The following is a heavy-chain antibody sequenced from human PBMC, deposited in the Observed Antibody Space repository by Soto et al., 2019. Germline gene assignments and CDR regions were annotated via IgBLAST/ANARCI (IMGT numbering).Heavy chain of an antibody. D-gene: IGHD6-13*01. J-gene: IGHJ6*02. Sequence: SETLSLTCNVSGGSISGYYWSWIRQPPGKGLEYVGYIYYRGSTNYNPSLESRVTMSVDTSRNQFSLKVNSVTAADTAVYYCARQQLLPFYYALDVWGQGTTVTVSS. CDR2: IYYRGST. V-gene: IGHV4-59*01. CDR3: ARQQLLPFYYALDV. CDR1: GGSISGYY.